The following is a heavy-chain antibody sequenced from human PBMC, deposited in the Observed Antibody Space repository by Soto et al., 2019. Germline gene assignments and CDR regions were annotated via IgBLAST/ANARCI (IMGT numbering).Heavy chain of an antibody. V-gene: IGHV1-8*01. D-gene: IGHD6-19*01. CDR1: GYTFTSYD. Sequence: QVQLVQSGAEVKKPGASVKVSCKASGYTFTSYDINWVRQATGQGLEWMGWMNPDSGNTGYAQKVHGRVTMARNTSISTAYMGLSSLRSEDTAVYYCAREDGYSSGWSDWFDPWGQGTLFTVSS. CDR3: AREDGYSSGWSDWFDP. CDR2: MNPDSGNT. J-gene: IGHJ5*02.